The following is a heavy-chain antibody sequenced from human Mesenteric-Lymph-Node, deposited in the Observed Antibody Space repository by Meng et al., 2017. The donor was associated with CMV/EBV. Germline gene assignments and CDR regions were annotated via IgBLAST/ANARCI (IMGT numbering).Heavy chain of an antibody. CDR3: ARDRGYSYGLDY. V-gene: IGHV6-1*01. J-gene: IGHJ4*02. Sequence: GDSGSSNSGAWNWIRQSPSRGLEWLGRTYYRSKWYNDYAVSVKSRITINPDTSKNQFSLQLNSVTPEDTAVYYCARDRGYSYGLDYWGQGTLVTVSS. CDR2: TYYRSKWYN. D-gene: IGHD5-18*01. CDR1: GDSGSSNSGA.